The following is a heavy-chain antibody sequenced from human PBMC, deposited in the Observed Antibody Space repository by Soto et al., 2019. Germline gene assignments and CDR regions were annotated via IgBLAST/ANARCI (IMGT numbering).Heavy chain of an antibody. CDR2: ISAYNGNT. J-gene: IGHJ4*02. V-gene: IGHV1-18*01. CDR3: STPTGALYSSSSNLDY. D-gene: IGHD6-6*01. CDR1: GYTFTSYG. Sequence: QVQLVQSGAEVTKPGASVKVSCKASGYTFTSYGITWVRQAPGHGREWMGWISAYNGNTNYAQKLQGRGTMTTDTSTSTAYMELRSLRSDDTAVDYCSTPTGALYSSSSNLDYWGQGTLVTVSS.